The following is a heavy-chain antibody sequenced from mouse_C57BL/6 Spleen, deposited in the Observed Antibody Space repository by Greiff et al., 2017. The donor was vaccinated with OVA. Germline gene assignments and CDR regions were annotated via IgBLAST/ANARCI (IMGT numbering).Heavy chain of an antibody. CDR2: IYPGNSDT. Sequence: EVQLVESGTVLARPGASVKMSCKTSGYTFTSYWMHWVKQRPGQGLEWIGAIYPGNSDTSYTQKFKGKAKLTAVTSASTAYMELSSLTNEDSAVYYCTRNYGTPYWYYDVWGTGTTVTVSS. J-gene: IGHJ1*03. CDR3: TRNYGTPYWYYDV. CDR1: GYTFTSYW. D-gene: IGHD1-1*01. V-gene: IGHV1-5*01.